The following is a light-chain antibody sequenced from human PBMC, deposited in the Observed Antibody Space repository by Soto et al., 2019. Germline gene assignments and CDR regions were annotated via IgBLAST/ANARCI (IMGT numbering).Light chain of an antibody. CDR1: SSDDGGYDY. CDR3: SSYTGGNPSYV. Sequence: QSALTQPPSASGSPGHSVTISCTATSSDDGGYDYVSWYQQHPGKAPKLMIYDVTIRPSGVSDRFSGSKSGNTASLTVSGLQAEDEADYYCSSYTGGNPSYVFGTGTKVTVL. V-gene: IGLV2-8*01. CDR2: DVT. J-gene: IGLJ1*01.